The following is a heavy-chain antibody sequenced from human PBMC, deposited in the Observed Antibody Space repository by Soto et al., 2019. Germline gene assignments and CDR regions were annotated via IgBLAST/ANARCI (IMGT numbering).Heavy chain of an antibody. CDR1: GGSISSYY. CDR3: ARENMVRGAAYYYYYRMDV. J-gene: IGHJ6*02. V-gene: IGHV4-59*01. Sequence: SETLSLTCTVSGGSISSYYWSWIRQPPGKGLEWIGYIYYSGSTNYNPSLKSRVTISVDTSKNQFSLKLSSVTAADTAVYYCARENMVRGAAYYYYYRMDVWGQGTTVPVSS. CDR2: IYYSGST. D-gene: IGHD3-10*01.